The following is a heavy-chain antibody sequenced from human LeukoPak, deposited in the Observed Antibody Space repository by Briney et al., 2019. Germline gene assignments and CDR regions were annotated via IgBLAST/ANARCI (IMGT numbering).Heavy chain of an antibody. D-gene: IGHD6-13*01. CDR1: GFTFSSYS. CDR3: ARAAAGGYYYMDV. Sequence: GGSLRLSCAASGFTFSSYSMNWVRQAPGKGLEWVSYISSSSSTIYYADSVKGRFTISRDDAKNSLYPQMNSLRAEDTAVYYCARAAAGGYYYMDVWGKGTTVTVSS. J-gene: IGHJ6*03. CDR2: ISSSSSTI. V-gene: IGHV3-48*04.